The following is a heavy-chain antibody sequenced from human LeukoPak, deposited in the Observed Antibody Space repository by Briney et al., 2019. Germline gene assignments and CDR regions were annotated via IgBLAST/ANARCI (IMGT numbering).Heavy chain of an antibody. CDR2: ISGSGGST. V-gene: IGHV3-23*01. J-gene: IGHJ5*02. CDR3: AKVSASGWFDP. CDR1: GFTFSSYA. Sequence: GGSLRLSCAGSGFTFSSYAMSWVRQAPGKGLEWVSGISGSGGSTYYADSVKGRFTISRDNSKNTLYLQMNSLRAEDTAVYYCAKVSASGWFDPWGQGTLVTVSS. D-gene: IGHD1-26*01.